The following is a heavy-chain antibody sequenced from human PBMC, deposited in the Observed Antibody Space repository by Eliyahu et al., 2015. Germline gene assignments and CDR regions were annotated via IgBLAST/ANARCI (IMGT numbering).Heavy chain of an antibody. CDR3: ARDLSSGWHQSNLGALDV. CDR1: GVSXSXHY. Sequence: QVQLQESGPGLVKPWXTXALTCSVSGVSXSXHYWSWIRQPPGKGLEYIGFFYHSASLRYNPSLESRVTISVDTSKNQLSLKLSSVTAADTAVYYCARDLSSGWHQSNLGALDVWGQGTMVTVSS. J-gene: IGHJ3*01. D-gene: IGHD6-19*01. V-gene: IGHV4-59*11. CDR2: FYHSASL.